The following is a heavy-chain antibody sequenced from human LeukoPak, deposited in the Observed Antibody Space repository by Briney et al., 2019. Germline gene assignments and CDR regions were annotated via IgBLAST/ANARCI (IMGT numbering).Heavy chain of an antibody. CDR1: GFSIRGYW. D-gene: IGHD3-22*01. CDR2: INSDGSSI. J-gene: IGHJ3*02. CDR3: ARRYNDSSGYKGALDI. V-gene: IGHV3-74*01. Sequence: GGPLRLSCAGSGFSIRGYWMHWVRQGPGKGLVWVSRINSDGSSISYADSVKGRFTISRDNAKNTLYLQMNSLRAEDTAVYYCARRYNDSSGYKGALDIWGQGTMATVSS.